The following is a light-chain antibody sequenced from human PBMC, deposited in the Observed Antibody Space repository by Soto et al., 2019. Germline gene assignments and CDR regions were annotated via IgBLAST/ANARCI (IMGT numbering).Light chain of an antibody. CDR1: NIGSKS. V-gene: IGLV3-21*02. J-gene: IGLJ1*01. CDR2: DDS. Sequence: SYELAQPPSVSVAPGQTARITCGGNNIGSKSVHWCQQKPGQAPVLVVYDDSDRPSGIPERFSGSNSGNTATLTISRVEAGDEADYYCQVWDSSSDHYVFGTGTKVTVL. CDR3: QVWDSSSDHYV.